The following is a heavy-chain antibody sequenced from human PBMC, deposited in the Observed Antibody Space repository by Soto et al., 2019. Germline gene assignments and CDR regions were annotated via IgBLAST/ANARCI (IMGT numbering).Heavy chain of an antibody. D-gene: IGHD3-16*02. J-gene: IGHJ4*02. CDR3: ARHYYDYIWGSYRPFDY. V-gene: IGHV2-26*01. CDR2: IFSNDEK. Sequence: QVTLKESGPVLVNPTETLTLTCTVSGFSLSNARMGVSWIRQPPGKALEWLAHIFSNDEKSYSTSLKSRLTISKDTSKSQVVLTMTNMDPVDTATYYCARHYYDYIWGSYRPFDYWGQGTLVTVSS. CDR1: GFSLSNARMG.